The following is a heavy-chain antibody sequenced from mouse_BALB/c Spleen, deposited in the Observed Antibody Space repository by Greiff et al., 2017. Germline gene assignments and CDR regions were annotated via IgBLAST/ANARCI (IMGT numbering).Heavy chain of an antibody. CDR1: GFTFSSYG. CDR2: ISSGGSYP. Sequence: EVKLVESGGDLVKPGGSLKLSCAASGFTFSSYGMSWVRQTPDKRLEWVATISSGGSYPYYPDSVKGRFTISRANAKNTLYLQMSSLKSEDTAMYYCAREGAYAMDYWGQGTSVTVSS. J-gene: IGHJ4*01. CDR3: AREGAYAMDY. V-gene: IGHV5-6*02.